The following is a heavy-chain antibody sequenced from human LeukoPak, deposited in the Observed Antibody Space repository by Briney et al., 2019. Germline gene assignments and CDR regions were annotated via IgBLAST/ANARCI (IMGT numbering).Heavy chain of an antibody. V-gene: IGHV3-23*01. D-gene: IGHD4-17*01. CDR3: AKSYYGDFGNWFDP. CDR1: GFTFSSYA. CDR2: ISGSGGST. J-gene: IGHJ5*02. Sequence: GGSLRLSCAASGFTFSSYAMSWVRQAPGKGLEWVSAISGSGGSTYYADSVKGRFTISRDNSKNTLYLQMNSLRAEDTAVYYCAKSYYGDFGNWFDPWGQGTLVTVSP.